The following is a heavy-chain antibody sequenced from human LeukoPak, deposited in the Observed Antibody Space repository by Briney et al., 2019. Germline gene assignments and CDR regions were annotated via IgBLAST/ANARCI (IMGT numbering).Heavy chain of an antibody. CDR1: GGTFSSYA. J-gene: IGHJ4*02. D-gene: IGHD5-12*01. CDR2: IIPIFGTA. Sequence: SVKVSCEASGGTFSSYAISWVRQAPGQGLEWMGGIIPIFGTANYAQKFQGRVTITADESTSTAYMELSSLRSEDTAVYYCARALGMVATEPLSDYWGQGTLVTVSS. V-gene: IGHV1-69*13. CDR3: ARALGMVATEPLSDY.